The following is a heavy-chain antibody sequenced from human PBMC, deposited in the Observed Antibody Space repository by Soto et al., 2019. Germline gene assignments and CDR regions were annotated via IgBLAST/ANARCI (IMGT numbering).Heavy chain of an antibody. V-gene: IGHV5-51*01. CDR3: AASIFYYGMDV. CDR1: GYTFTNYW. J-gene: IGHJ6*02. CDR2: IYPGDSDT. Sequence: GASLKISCKGSGYTFTNYWIGWVRQMPGEGLEWMGIIYPGDSDTKYNPSFQGQVTISADKSITTTYLRWTSLKASATAIYYCAASIFYYGMDVGGQGTSVTVFS.